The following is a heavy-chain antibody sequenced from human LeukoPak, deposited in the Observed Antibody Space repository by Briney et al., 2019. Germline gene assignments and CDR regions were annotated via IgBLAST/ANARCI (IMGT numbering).Heavy chain of an antibody. J-gene: IGHJ4*02. Sequence: SQTLSLTCAISGDSVYSNSAAWNWLRQSPSRGLEWLGRTYYRSKWYNDYAVAVKSRITINPDTSKNQFSLRLTSVTAADTAVYYWARGRQPILHWRQGTLVTVSS. V-gene: IGHV6-1*01. D-gene: IGHD2-21*01. CDR3: ARGRQPILH. CDR2: TYYRSKWYN. CDR1: GDSVYSNSAA.